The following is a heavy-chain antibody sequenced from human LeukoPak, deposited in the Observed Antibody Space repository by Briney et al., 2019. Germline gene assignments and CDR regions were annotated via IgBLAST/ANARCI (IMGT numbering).Heavy chain of an antibody. CDR1: GGSISSYY. CDR3: ARGRGRVVTENYYYYYGMDV. V-gene: IGHV4-34*01. Sequence: MASETLSLTCTVSGGSISSYYWSWIRQPPGKGLEWIGEINHSGSTNYNPSLKSRVTISVDTSKNQFSLKLSSVTAADTAVYYCARGRGRVVTENYYYYYGMDVWGQGTTVTVSS. CDR2: INHSGST. D-gene: IGHD4-23*01. J-gene: IGHJ6*02.